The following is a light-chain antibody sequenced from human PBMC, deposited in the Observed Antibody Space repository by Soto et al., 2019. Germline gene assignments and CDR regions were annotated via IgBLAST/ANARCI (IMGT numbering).Light chain of an antibody. CDR1: HSVSSN. Sequence: EIVMSQSPATLSVSPGERATLSCRASHSVSSNLAWYQQKPGQAPRLLIYDSSTRTTGIPARFSGSGSGTEFTLTISSLQSEDFAIYYCQQYNYWPTFGQGTKVEIK. V-gene: IGKV3-15*01. J-gene: IGKJ1*01. CDR3: QQYNYWPT. CDR2: DSS.